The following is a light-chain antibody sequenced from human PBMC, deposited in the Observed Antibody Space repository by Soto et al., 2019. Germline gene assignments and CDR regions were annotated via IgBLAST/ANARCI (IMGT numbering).Light chain of an antibody. CDR3: QQYGSSPPT. CDR2: GAS. V-gene: IGKV3-20*01. CDR1: QSVSSSY. Sequence: IVLTQSPASLSLSPGERATLSCGASQSVSSSYLAWYQQKPGQAPRLLIYGASSRATGIPDRFSGSGSGTDFTLTISRLEPEDFAVYYCQQYGSSPPTFGQGTKVDIK. J-gene: IGKJ1*01.